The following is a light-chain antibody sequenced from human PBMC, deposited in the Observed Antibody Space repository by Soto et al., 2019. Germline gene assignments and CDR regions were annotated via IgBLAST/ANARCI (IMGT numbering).Light chain of an antibody. J-gene: IGKJ2*01. CDR3: QQYNNWPPYT. CDR2: GAS. Sequence: EIVMTQSPATLSVSPGERATLSCRASQSISYNLAWYQQKPGQAPRLLIYGASTRATGIPARCSGSGSGTEFTLTISSLQSEDFAVYYCQQYNNWPPYTFGQGTKLEIK. V-gene: IGKV3-15*01. CDR1: QSISYN.